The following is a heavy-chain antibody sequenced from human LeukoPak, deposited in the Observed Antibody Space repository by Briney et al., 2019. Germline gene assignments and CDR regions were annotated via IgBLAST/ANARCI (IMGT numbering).Heavy chain of an antibody. CDR1: GFTFSSYW. V-gene: IGHV3-7*01. CDR3: ARVRGYSSGWTRYYFDY. CDR2: IKQDGSEK. J-gene: IGHJ4*02. Sequence: GGSLRLSCAASGFTFSSYWMSWVRQAPGKGLEWVANIKQDGSEKYYVDSVKGRFTISRDNAKNSLYLQMSSLRAEDTAVYYCARVRGYSSGWTRYYFDYWGQGTLVTVSS. D-gene: IGHD6-19*01.